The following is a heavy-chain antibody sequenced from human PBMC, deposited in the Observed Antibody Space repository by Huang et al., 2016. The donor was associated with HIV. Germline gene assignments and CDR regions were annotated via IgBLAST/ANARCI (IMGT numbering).Heavy chain of an antibody. D-gene: IGHD3-10*01. Sequence: EVQLMESGGGLVQPGGSLRLSCAASGFTFSTYNMNWVRQAPGKGREWVSYITSSSGCIYYADSVKGRFTISRDNAKNSLYLQMNSLRAEDTAVYYCARFGSYYYGSGSYLDAFDIWGQGTMVTVSS. CDR1: GFTFSTYN. J-gene: IGHJ3*02. V-gene: IGHV3-48*01. CDR3: ARFGSYYYGSGSYLDAFDI. CDR2: ITSSSGCI.